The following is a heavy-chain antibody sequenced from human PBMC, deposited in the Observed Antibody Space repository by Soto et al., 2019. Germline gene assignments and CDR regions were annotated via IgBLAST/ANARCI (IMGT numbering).Heavy chain of an antibody. D-gene: IGHD3-22*01. CDR1: GGSFSGYY. Sequence: SETLSLTCAVYGGSFSGYYWSWIRQPPGKGLEWIGEINHSGSTNYNPSLKSRVTISVDTSKNQFSLKLSSVTAADTAVYYCARDYYDSSGYYYEYYFDYWGQGTLVTVS. CDR3: ARDYYDSSGYYYEYYFDY. CDR2: INHSGST. V-gene: IGHV4-34*01. J-gene: IGHJ4*02.